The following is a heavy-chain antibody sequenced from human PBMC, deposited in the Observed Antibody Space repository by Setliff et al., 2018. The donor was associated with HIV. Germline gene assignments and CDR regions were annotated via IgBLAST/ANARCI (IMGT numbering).Heavy chain of an antibody. CDR2: IYYSGST. CDR3: ARYSPRGYTLTGPY. CDR1: GSSVRSGSYY. Sequence: SETLSPTCTVSGSSVRSGSYYWSWIRQPPGKGLEWIGYIYYSGSTKHNPSLKSRVTISLDTSKNKFYLKLTSVTPADTAVYYCARYSPRGYTLTGPYWGQGTLVTVSS. V-gene: IGHV4-61*01. J-gene: IGHJ4*02. D-gene: IGHD6-25*01.